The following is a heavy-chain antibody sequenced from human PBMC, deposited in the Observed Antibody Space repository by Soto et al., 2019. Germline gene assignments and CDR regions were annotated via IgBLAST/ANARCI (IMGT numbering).Heavy chain of an antibody. D-gene: IGHD3-3*01. CDR1: GFTFSSHA. J-gene: IGHJ6*02. V-gene: IGHV3-64D*06. CDR2: ISTNGGST. Sequence: PGGSLRLSCSAPGFTFSSHAMHWVRQAPGKGLEYVSAISTNGGSTYYVDSVKGRFTISRDNSKNTLFLQMSSLRPEDTAVYYCVKSRIFGVVIIGGMDVWGQGTTVTVSS. CDR3: VKSRIFGVVIIGGMDV.